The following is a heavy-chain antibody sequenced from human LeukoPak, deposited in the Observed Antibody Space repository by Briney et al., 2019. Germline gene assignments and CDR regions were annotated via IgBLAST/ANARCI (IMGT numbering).Heavy chain of an antibody. V-gene: IGHV3-74*01. CDR2: INGDGSST. CDR1: GFTFSSYW. J-gene: IGHJ3*02. Sequence: PGGSLRLSCAASGFTFSSYWMHWVRQVPGKGLVWVSRINGDGSSTSYADSVKGLFTISRDNAKNTLYVQMNSLRAEDTAVYYCSAGSGHAFDIWGRGTMVTVSS. CDR3: SAGSGHAFDI. D-gene: IGHD3-10*01.